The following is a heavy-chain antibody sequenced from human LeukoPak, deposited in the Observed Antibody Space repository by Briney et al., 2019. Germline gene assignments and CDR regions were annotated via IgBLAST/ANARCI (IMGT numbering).Heavy chain of an antibody. CDR1: GFTFSSYG. D-gene: IGHD3-22*01. Sequence: GGSLRLSCAASGFTFSSYGMHWVRQAPGKGLEWVAVIWYDGSNKYYADSVKGRFTISRDNSKNTLYLQMNSLRAEDTAVYYCARDPNDYYYDSSGYYYWGQGTLVTVSS. V-gene: IGHV3-33*01. CDR3: ARDPNDYYYDSSGYYY. CDR2: IWYDGSNK. J-gene: IGHJ4*02.